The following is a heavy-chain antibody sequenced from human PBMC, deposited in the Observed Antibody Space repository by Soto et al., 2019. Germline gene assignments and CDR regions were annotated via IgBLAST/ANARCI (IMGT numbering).Heavy chain of an antibody. D-gene: IGHD1-26*01. V-gene: IGHV3-9*01. Sequence: GGSPRLSCPASGFTFDDYAMHWVRQAPGKGLEWVSGISWNSGSIGYADSVKGRFTISRDNAKNSLYLQMNSLRAEDTALYYCAKEIVGAPGWFDPWGQGTLVTV. CDR2: ISWNSGSI. CDR3: AKEIVGAPGWFDP. J-gene: IGHJ5*02. CDR1: GFTFDDYA.